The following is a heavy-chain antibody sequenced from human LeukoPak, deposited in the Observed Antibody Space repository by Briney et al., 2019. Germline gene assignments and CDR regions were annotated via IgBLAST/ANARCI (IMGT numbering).Heavy chain of an antibody. CDR1: GGSISSSNW. CDR2: IYHSGST. D-gene: IGHD3-16*02. CDR3: ARGFTVYRLSLDY. V-gene: IGHV4-4*02. J-gene: IGHJ4*02. Sequence: PSETLSLTCAVSGGSISSSNWWSWVRQPPGKGLEWIGEIYHSGSTNYNPSLKSRVTISVDTSKNQFSLKLSSVTAADTAVYYCARGFTVYRLSLDYWGQGTQVTVSS.